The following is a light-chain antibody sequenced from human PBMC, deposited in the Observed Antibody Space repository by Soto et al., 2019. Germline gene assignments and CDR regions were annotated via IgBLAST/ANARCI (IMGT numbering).Light chain of an antibody. CDR3: QQRSDWPLT. V-gene: IGKV3-11*01. J-gene: IGKJ4*01. CDR2: ETS. Sequence: DIVLTQSPATLSLSPGERATLSCRASQSVRSYLAWYQQKPGQAPRLLIYETSNRATGIPARFSGSGSGTDFTLTISSLEPEDFAVYYCQQRSDWPLTFGGGTKVEIK. CDR1: QSVRSY.